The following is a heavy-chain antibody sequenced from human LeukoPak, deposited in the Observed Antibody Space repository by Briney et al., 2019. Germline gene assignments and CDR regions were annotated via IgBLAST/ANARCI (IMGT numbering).Heavy chain of an antibody. V-gene: IGHV3-7*01. D-gene: IGHD3-22*01. CDR2: IKQDGSEK. CDR1: GFTFSSYW. CDR3: ARDHHRRLYDSQARDTFDI. J-gene: IGHJ3*02. Sequence: GGSLRLSCAASGFTFSSYWMSWVRQAPGKGLEWVANIKQDGSEKYYVDSVKGRFTISRDSAKNSLYLQMNSLRAEDTAVYYCARDHHRRLYDSQARDTFDIWGQGTMVTVSS.